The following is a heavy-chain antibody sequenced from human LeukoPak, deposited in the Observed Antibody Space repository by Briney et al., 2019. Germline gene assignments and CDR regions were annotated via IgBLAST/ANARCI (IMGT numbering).Heavy chain of an antibody. J-gene: IGHJ4*02. CDR2: VNGDGSST. D-gene: IGHD3-3*01. V-gene: IGHV3-74*01. CDR1: GFTFSTYW. CDR3: ARGITYYDFWSGFTDYFDY. Sequence: GGSLRLSCAASGFTFSTYWMHWVRQAPGKGLVWVSRVNGDGSSTNYADSVKGRFTISRDNSKNTLYLQMNSLRTEDTAVYYCARGITYYDFWSGFTDYFDYWGQGTLVTVSS.